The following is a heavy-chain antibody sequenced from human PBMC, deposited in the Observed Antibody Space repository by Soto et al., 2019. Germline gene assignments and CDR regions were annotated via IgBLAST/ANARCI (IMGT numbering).Heavy chain of an antibody. CDR1: GDSVSIYSGA. D-gene: IGHD5-12*01. CDR3: VHDPRYSLDF. V-gene: IGHV6-1*01. J-gene: IGHJ4*02. Sequence: SQTLSLTCVISGDSVSIYSGAWNWIRQSPSRGLEWLGRTYYRSKWYYDYAESVKSRIIISVDTSKNQFSLQLNSVTPEDAAVYYCVHDPRYSLDFRGQGTQVTRSS. CDR2: TYYRSKWYY.